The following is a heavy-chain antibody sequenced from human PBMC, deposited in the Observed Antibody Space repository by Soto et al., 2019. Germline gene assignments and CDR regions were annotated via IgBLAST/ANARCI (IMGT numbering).Heavy chain of an antibody. CDR2: INHSGST. Sequence: SETLSLPCAVYGGSFSGYYWSWIRQPPGKGLEWIGEINHSGSTNYNPSLKSRVTISVDTSKNQFSLKLSSVTAADTAVYYCARGGGDGYKQGFDYWGQGTLVTVSS. D-gene: IGHD3-16*01. V-gene: IGHV4-34*01. J-gene: IGHJ4*02. CDR3: ARGGGDGYKQGFDY. CDR1: GGSFSGYY.